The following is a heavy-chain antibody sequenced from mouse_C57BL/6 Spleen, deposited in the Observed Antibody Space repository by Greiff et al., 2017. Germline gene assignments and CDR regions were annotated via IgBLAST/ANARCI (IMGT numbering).Heavy chain of an antibody. Sequence: QVQLKESGPELVKPGASVKISCKASGYAFSSSWMNWVKQRPGKGLEWIGRIYPGDGDTNYNGKFKGKATLTADKSSSTAYMQLSSLTSEDSAVYFCARDYASSGSGGYWGQGTTLTVSS. V-gene: IGHV1-82*01. J-gene: IGHJ2*01. CDR2: IYPGDGDT. CDR3: ARDYASSGSGGY. D-gene: IGHD2-4*01. CDR1: GYAFSSSW.